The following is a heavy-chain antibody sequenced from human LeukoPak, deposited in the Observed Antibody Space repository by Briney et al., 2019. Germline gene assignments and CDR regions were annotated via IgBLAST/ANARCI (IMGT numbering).Heavy chain of an antibody. J-gene: IGHJ4*02. V-gene: IGHV3-53*01. CDR3: AREGGIVEIGEFDY. CDR1: GFTVSSNY. CDR2: IYSGGST. D-gene: IGHD3-16*02. Sequence: PGGSLRLSCAASGFTVSSNYMSWVRQAPGKGLEWVSVIYSGGSTYYADSVKGRFTISRDNSKNTVYLQMNSLRVEDTAVYYCAREGGIVEIGEFDYCGQGTLVTVSS.